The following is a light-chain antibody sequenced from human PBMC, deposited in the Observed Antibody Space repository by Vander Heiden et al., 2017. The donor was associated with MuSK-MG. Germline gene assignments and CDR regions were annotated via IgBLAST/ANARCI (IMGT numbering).Light chain of an antibody. CDR2: GVP. CDR1: QSVKSN. V-gene: IGKV3-15*01. J-gene: IGKJ5*01. CDR3: QQNNKWPRTT. Sequence: DIVITQSPAPLSVSPGESTTLSCRPWQSVKSNLDWYQQKPGQAPRLLIYGVPTMDTVIPARCSGTGYGTEFTLTISIRQSVEFAIYYCQQNNKWPRTTFGQGTRVEIK.